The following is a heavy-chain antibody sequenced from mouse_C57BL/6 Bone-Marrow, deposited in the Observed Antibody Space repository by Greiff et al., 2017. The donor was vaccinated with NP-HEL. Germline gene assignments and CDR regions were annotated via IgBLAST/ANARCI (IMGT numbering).Heavy chain of an antibody. CDR3: ARSIYYDYADDPFYAMDY. D-gene: IGHD2-4*01. CDR1: GFTFTDYY. J-gene: IGHJ4*01. Sequence: EVKLVESGGGLVQPGGSLSLSCAASGFTFTDYYMSWVRQPPGKALEWLGFIRNKANGYTTEYSASVKGRFTSSRDNSQSILYLQMHALRAEDSATYYCARSIYYDYADDPFYAMDYWGQGTSVTVSS. V-gene: IGHV7-3*01. CDR2: IRNKANGYTT.